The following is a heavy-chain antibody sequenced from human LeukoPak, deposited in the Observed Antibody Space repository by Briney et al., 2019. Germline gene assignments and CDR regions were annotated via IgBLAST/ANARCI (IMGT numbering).Heavy chain of an antibody. CDR3: ARVSPNLRFDY. Sequence: SSETLSLTYTVSGGSISSYYWSWIRQPPGKGLEWIGYIYYSGSTNYNPSLKSRVTISVDTSKNQFSLKLSSVTAADTAVYYCARVSPNLRFDYWGQGTLVTVSS. CDR1: GGSISSYY. D-gene: IGHD1-7*01. V-gene: IGHV4-59*01. CDR2: IYYSGST. J-gene: IGHJ4*02.